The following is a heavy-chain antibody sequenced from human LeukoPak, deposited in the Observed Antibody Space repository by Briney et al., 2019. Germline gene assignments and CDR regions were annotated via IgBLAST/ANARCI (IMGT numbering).Heavy chain of an antibody. CDR3: AKGGYSSSWRYDAFDI. D-gene: IGHD6-13*01. J-gene: IGHJ3*02. CDR1: GFTFSSYT. V-gene: IGHV3-23*01. Sequence: GGSLRLSCAASGFTFSSYTMNWVRQAPGKGLEWISAISGSGGNTYYADSVKGRFTISRDNSKNTLYLQMNSLRSEDTAVYYCAKGGYSSSWRYDAFDIWGQGTMVTVSS. CDR2: ISGSGGNT.